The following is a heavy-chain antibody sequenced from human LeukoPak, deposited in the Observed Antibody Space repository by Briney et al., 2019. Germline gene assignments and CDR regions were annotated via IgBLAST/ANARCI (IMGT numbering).Heavy chain of an antibody. CDR1: GYTFTGYY. CDR3: ARGDIIVVVAATRNDY. Sequence: ASVKVSCKASGYTFTGYYMHWVRQAPGQGLEWMGWINPNSGGTNYAQKFQGRVTMARDTSISTAYMELSRLRSDDTAVYYCARGDIIVVVAATRNDYWGQGTLVTVSS. CDR2: INPNSGGT. V-gene: IGHV1-2*02. J-gene: IGHJ4*02. D-gene: IGHD2-15*01.